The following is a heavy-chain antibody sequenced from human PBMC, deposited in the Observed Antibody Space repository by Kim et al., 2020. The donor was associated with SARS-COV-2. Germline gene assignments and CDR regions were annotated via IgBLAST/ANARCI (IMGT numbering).Heavy chain of an antibody. V-gene: IGHV4-59*01. Sequence: SETLSLTCTVSGGSISSYYWSWIRQPPGKGLEWIGYIYYSGSTNYNPSLKSRVTISVDTSKNQFSLKLSSVTAADTAVYYCARTTDYGGNFDYWGLGTLVTVSS. D-gene: IGHD4-17*01. J-gene: IGHJ4*02. CDR2: IYYSGST. CDR3: ARTTDYGGNFDY. CDR1: GGSISSYY.